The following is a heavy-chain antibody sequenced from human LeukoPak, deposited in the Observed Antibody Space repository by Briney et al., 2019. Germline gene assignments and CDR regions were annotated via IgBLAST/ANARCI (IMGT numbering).Heavy chain of an antibody. CDR1: GGSIISSSDY. CDR3: ARLSYYDFWGGYYMGFDD. J-gene: IGHJ4*02. Sequence: SETLSLTCTVSGGSIISSSDYWGWIRQPPGKGLEWIGSMYYSGSTYYNPSLKSRVTISVDTSNNQFSLKLSSVSAADTAVYYCARLSYYDFWGGYYMGFDDWGQGTLVTVSS. V-gene: IGHV4-39*01. CDR2: MYYSGST. D-gene: IGHD3-3*01.